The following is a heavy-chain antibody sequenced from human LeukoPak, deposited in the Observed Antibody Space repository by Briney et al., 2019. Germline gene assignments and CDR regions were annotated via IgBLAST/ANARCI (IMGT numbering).Heavy chain of an antibody. V-gene: IGHV5-51*01. D-gene: IGHD2-2*01. CDR2: IYPGDSDT. CDR1: GYSFTSYW. Sequence: GESLKISCKGSGYSFTSYWIGWVRQMPGKGLEWMGIIYPGDSDTRYSPSFQGQVTISADKSISTAYLQWSSLKASDTAMYHCARHEDCSSTSCPAYYWGQGTLVTVSS. J-gene: IGHJ4*02. CDR3: ARHEDCSSTSCPAYY.